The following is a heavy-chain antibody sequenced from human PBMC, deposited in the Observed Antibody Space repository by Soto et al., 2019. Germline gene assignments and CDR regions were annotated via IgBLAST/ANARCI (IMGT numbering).Heavy chain of an antibody. J-gene: IGHJ5*02. CDR3: ARDENGAYVGIDP. D-gene: IGHD2-21*01. V-gene: IGHV4-31*03. CDR2: IYHRGSA. Sequence: QVQLQESGPGLVKPSQTLSLTCTVSGGSISSGDYYWTRIRQQPGKGLEWIGYIYHRGSAYYNPCLKSRSTMAVDTSKNQFSLELTSVTAADMAVYYCARDENGAYVGIDPWSPGTVVTVSS. CDR1: GGSISSGDYY.